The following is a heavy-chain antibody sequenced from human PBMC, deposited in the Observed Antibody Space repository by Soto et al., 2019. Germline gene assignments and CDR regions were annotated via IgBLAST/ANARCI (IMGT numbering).Heavy chain of an antibody. CDR1: GGSISSYY. V-gene: IGHV4-59*08. CDR3: ARSYGSSWYWFDP. CDR2: IYYGST. D-gene: IGHD6-13*01. Sequence: SETLSLTCTVSGGSISSYYWSWIRQSPGKGLEWIGYIYYGSTSYNPSLKSRVTISVDTSKNQFSLKLNSVTAADTAVYYCARSYGSSWYWFDPWGQGTLVTVS. J-gene: IGHJ5*02.